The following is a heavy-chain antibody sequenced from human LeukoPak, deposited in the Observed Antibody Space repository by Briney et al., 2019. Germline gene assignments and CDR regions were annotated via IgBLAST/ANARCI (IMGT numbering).Heavy chain of an antibody. Sequence: GGSLRLSCAASGFTFSSYAMSWVRQAPGKGLEWVSAISGSGGGTYYADSVKGRFTISRDNSKNTLYLQMNSLRAEDTAVYYCAKDPYYYDSSGYDYWGQGTLVTVSS. CDR2: ISGSGGGT. CDR1: GFTFSSYA. CDR3: AKDPYYYDSSGYDY. D-gene: IGHD3-22*01. J-gene: IGHJ4*02. V-gene: IGHV3-23*01.